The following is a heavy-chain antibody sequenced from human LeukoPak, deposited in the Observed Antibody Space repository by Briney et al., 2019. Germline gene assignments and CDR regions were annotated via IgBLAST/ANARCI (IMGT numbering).Heavy chain of an antibody. V-gene: IGHV4-59*06. D-gene: IGHD3-3*01. J-gene: IGHJ4*02. CDR3: ARESITIFGVVHVDY. CDR2: IYYSGST. CDR1: GGSISSYY. Sequence: SETLSLTCTVSGGSISSYYWSWIRQHPGKGLEWIGYIYYSGSTYYNPSLKSRVTISVDTSKNQFSLKLSSVTAADTAVYYCARESITIFGVVHVDYWGQGTLVTVSS.